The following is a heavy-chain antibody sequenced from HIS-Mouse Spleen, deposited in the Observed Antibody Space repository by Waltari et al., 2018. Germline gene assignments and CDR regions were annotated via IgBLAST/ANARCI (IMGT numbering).Heavy chain of an antibody. D-gene: IGHD6-13*01. Sequence: QLQLQESGPGLVKPSETRSLTCTVSGGSIRSSSYHWGWTRQPPGKGLEWIGSIYYSGSTYYNPSLKSRVTISVDTSKNQFSLKLSSVTAADTAVYYCAREIPYSSSWYDWYFDLWGRGTLVTVSS. CDR3: AREIPYSSSWYDWYFDL. CDR1: GGSIRSSSYH. V-gene: IGHV4-39*07. CDR2: IYYSGST. J-gene: IGHJ2*01.